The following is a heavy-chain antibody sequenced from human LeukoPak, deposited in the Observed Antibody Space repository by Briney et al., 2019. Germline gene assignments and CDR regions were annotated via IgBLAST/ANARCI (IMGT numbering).Heavy chain of an antibody. V-gene: IGHV3-23*01. Sequence: PGGSLRLSCAASGFTFGSYAMSWVRQAPGKGLEWVSATSGSGVATYYADSVKGRFTISRDNSKNSLYLQMNSLRTEDTALYYCPKDIGRPTRYCYDSSGYYSVWGQGTLVTVSS. CDR3: PKDIGRPTRYCYDSSGYYSV. D-gene: IGHD3-22*01. J-gene: IGHJ4*02. CDR2: TSGSGVAT. CDR1: GFTFGSYA.